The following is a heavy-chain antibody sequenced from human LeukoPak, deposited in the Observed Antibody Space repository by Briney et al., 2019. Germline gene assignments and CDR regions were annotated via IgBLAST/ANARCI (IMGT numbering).Heavy chain of an antibody. CDR1: GFTFSSYS. CDR2: ISSSSSYI. D-gene: IGHD3-22*01. Sequence: PGGSLRLSCAASGFTFSSYSRNWVRQAPGKGLEWVSSISSSSSYIYYADSVKGRFTISREHAKNSLYMKMNRLSAEDTAVYYCARASDYYDSRGYYPYYFDYWGQGTLVTVSS. V-gene: IGHV3-21*01. J-gene: IGHJ4*02. CDR3: ARASDYYDSRGYYPYYFDY.